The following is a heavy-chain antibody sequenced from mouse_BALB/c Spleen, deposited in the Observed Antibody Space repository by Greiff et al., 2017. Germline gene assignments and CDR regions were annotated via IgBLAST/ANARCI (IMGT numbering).Heavy chain of an antibody. J-gene: IGHJ4*01. Sequence: EVQLQQSGAELVKPGASVKLSCTASGFNIKDTYMHWVKQRPEQGLEWIGRIDPANGNTKYDPKFQGKATITADTSSNTAYLQLSSLTSEDTAVYYCARYGYGESYAMDYWGQGTSVTVSS. CDR1: GFNIKDTY. V-gene: IGHV14-3*02. CDR2: IDPANGNT. D-gene: IGHD2-2*01. CDR3: ARYGYGESYAMDY.